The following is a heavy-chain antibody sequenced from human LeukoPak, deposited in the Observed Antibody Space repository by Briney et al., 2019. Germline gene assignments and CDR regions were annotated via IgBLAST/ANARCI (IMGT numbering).Heavy chain of an antibody. J-gene: IGHJ6*02. Sequence: ASVKVSCKASGYTFTSYGISWVRQAPGQGLEWMGWISAYNGNTNYAQKLQGRVTMTTDTSTSTAYMELRSPRSDDTAVYYCARAGIRYFDWLFSSYYGMDVWGQGTTVTVSS. CDR3: ARAGIRYFDWLFSSYYGMDV. D-gene: IGHD3-9*01. CDR1: GYTFTSYG. CDR2: ISAYNGNT. V-gene: IGHV1-18*01.